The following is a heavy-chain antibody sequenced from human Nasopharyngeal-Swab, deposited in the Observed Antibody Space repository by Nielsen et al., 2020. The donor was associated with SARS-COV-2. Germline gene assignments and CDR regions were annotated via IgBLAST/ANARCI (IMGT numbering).Heavy chain of an antibody. Sequence: SLKISCAASGFTVSSNYMIWFRQAPGKGLEWVGFIRGKVYGGTTEYAASVKGRFTISRDDSKSIAYLQMNSLKTEDTAVYYCTRDVNGDYSFDYWGQGTLVTVSS. D-gene: IGHD4-17*01. V-gene: IGHV3-49*03. CDR2: IRGKVYGGTT. CDR3: TRDVNGDYSFDY. CDR1: GFTVSSNY. J-gene: IGHJ4*02.